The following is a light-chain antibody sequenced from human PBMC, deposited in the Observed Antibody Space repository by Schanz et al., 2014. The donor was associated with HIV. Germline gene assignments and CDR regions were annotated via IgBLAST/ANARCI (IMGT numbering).Light chain of an antibody. Sequence: ETVMTQSPAALSVTPGERATLSCRASQSISSNLAWYQQRPGQAPRLLIYGASNRASGVAARFSGSGSGTEFTLSISGLQSEDFAVYYCQQYDNWPPFTFGQGTKLEIK. CDR3: QQYDNWPPFT. J-gene: IGKJ2*01. CDR2: GAS. CDR1: QSISSN. V-gene: IGKV3-15*01.